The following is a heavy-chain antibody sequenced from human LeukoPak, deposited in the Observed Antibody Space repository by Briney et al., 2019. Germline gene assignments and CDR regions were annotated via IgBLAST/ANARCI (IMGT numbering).Heavy chain of an antibody. CDR1: GGTFSSYA. D-gene: IGHD3-22*01. CDR2: IIPIFGTA. Sequence: ASVKVSCKASGGTFSSYAISWVRQAPGQGLEWMGGIIPIFGTANYAQKFQGRVTITTDESTSTAYMELSSLRSEDTAVYYCARAGGYYHGDAFDIWGQGTMVTVSS. J-gene: IGHJ3*02. V-gene: IGHV1-69*05. CDR3: ARAGGYYHGDAFDI.